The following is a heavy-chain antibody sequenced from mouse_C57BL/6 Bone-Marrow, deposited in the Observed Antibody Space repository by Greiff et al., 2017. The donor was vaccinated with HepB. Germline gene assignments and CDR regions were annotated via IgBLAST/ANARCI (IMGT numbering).Heavy chain of an antibody. CDR1: GFTFSSYA. CDR3: ARVYDYDGYAMDY. CDR2: ISDGGRYT. V-gene: IGHV5-4*03. D-gene: IGHD2-4*01. J-gene: IGHJ4*01. Sequence: EVKLVESGGGLVKPGGSLKLSCAASGFTFSSYAMSWVRQTPDKRLEWVATISDGGRYTYYPDNVKGRFTISRDNAKNNLYLQMSHLKSEDTAMYYCARVYDYDGYAMDYWGQGTSVTVSS.